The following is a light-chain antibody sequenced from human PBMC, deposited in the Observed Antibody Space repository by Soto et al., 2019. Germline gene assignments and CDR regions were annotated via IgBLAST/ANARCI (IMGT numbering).Light chain of an antibody. Sequence: QSVLTQPASVSGSPGQSITISCTGTSSAVGAHNFVSWHQQHPSEAPKHIIYNVYDRPSGISYRFSGSKSGNTASLTISGLQGEDEADYYCSAYTVSRTYVFGTGTKVTVL. CDR1: SSAVGAHNF. CDR3: SAYTVSRTYV. CDR2: NVY. V-gene: IGLV2-14*03. J-gene: IGLJ1*01.